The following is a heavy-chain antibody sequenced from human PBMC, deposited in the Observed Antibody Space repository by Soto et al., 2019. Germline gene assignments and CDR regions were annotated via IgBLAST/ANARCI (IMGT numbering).Heavy chain of an antibody. J-gene: IGHJ4*01. CDR2: ISAHNGNT. Sequence: QVHLVQSGAEVKKPGASVKVSCKGSGYGFTTYGITWVRQAPGQGLEWMAWISAHNGNTHYAQKLQGRVTVTRDTSTRTAYMELSSLRSDETAVYYCARGRYGDYWGHGALVTVPS. CDR3: ARGRYGDY. D-gene: IGHD1-1*01. V-gene: IGHV1-18*01. CDR1: GYGFTTYG.